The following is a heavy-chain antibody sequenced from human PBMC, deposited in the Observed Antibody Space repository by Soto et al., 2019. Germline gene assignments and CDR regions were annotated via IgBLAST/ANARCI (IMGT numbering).Heavy chain of an antibody. D-gene: IGHD1-26*01. CDR3: AYRALYSGSYWDGGYFDY. Sequence: QITLRESGPTRVRPTQTLSLTCTFSGFSLHTSGVGAGCIRQPPGKVLEWLALIYWDDDKRYSPSLKSRLSITKDTSENHVVLTMTNMDPVDTATYYCAYRALYSGSYWDGGYFDYWGQGTLITVSS. CDR2: IYWDDDK. V-gene: IGHV2-5*02. J-gene: IGHJ4*02. CDR1: GFSLHTSGVG.